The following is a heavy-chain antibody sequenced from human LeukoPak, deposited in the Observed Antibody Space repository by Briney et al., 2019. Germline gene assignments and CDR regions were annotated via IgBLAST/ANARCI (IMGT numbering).Heavy chain of an antibody. D-gene: IGHD6-19*01. CDR1: GFTFSNAW. V-gene: IGHV4-34*01. Sequence: PGGSLRLSCAASGFTFSNAWMSWVRQSPEKGLEWVGEINHSGSTSYNPSLKSRGIISLDTSKNHFSLNLSSVTAADTAVYYCARTYMKRYSSGWYCLGYWGQGTLVTVSS. CDR2: INHSGST. CDR3: ARTYMKRYSSGWYCLGY. J-gene: IGHJ4*02.